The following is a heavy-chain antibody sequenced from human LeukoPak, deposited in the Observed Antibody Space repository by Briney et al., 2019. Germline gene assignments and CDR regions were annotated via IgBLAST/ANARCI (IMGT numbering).Heavy chain of an antibody. V-gene: IGHV1-2*02. Sequence: ASVKVSCKASGYTFTDYYLHWVRQAPGQGLEWMGWINPNSGATTYAQKFQGRVTMTRDTSISTAYMELSSLRSDDDTAIFYCTRDDFWGQGTLVTVSP. CDR3: TRDDF. J-gene: IGHJ4*02. CDR2: INPNSGAT. CDR1: GYTFTDYY.